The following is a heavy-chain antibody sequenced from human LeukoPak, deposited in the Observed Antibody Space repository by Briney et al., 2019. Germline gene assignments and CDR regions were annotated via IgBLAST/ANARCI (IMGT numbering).Heavy chain of an antibody. CDR3: ARPSYCSGGSCYPGAYGMDV. CDR2: SYHSGST. Sequence: PSETLSLTCAVSGGSISSSNWWSWVRQPPGKGLEWFGESYHSGSTNYNPSLKSRVTISVDNSKNQFSLKLSSVTAADTAVYYCARPSYCSGGSCYPGAYGMDVWGKGTTVTVSS. J-gene: IGHJ6*04. V-gene: IGHV4-4*02. CDR1: GGSISSSNW. D-gene: IGHD2-15*01.